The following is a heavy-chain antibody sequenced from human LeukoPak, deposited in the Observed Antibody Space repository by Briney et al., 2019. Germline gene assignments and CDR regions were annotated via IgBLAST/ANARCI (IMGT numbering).Heavy chain of an antibody. CDR3: ATDHDKAFDQ. CDR1: GASISSYY. Sequence: SETLSLTCTVSGASISSYYWSWIRQPAGKGLEWIGRIYTSGSTNYNPSLKSRVTMSADTSRNQFSLKLCSVTGADTAVYYCATDHDKAFDQWGQGTLVTVSS. D-gene: IGHD3-9*01. V-gene: IGHV4-4*07. CDR2: IYTSGST. J-gene: IGHJ4*02.